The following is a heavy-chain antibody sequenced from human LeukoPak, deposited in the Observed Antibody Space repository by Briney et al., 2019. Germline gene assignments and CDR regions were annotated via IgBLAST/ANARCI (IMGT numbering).Heavy chain of an antibody. Sequence: SETLSLTCTVSGGSISSSSYYWGWIRQPPGKGLEWIGSIYYSGSTYYNPSLTSRVTISVDTSKNQFSLKLSSVTAADTAVYYCARSIAAAGNDWFDPWGQGTLVTVSS. CDR1: GGSISSSSYY. D-gene: IGHD6-13*01. CDR2: IYYSGST. J-gene: IGHJ5*02. CDR3: ARSIAAAGNDWFDP. V-gene: IGHV4-39*07.